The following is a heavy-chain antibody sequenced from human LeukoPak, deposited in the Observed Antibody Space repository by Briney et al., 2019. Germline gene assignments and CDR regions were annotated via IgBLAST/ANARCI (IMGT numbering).Heavy chain of an antibody. CDR3: ARLTYYYGMDV. CDR1: GGSISSYY. J-gene: IGHJ6*02. V-gene: IGHV4-59*08. CDR2: IYYSGST. Sequence: SETLSLTCTVSGGSISSYYWSWIRQPPGKGLEWIGYIYYSGSTNYNPSLKSRVTISVDTSKNQFSLKLSSVTAADTAVYYCARLTYYYGMDVWGQGTTVTVSS.